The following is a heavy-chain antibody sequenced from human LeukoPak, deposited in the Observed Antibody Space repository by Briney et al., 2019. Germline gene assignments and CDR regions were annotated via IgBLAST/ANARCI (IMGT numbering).Heavy chain of an antibody. V-gene: IGHV4-34*01. J-gene: IGHJ4*02. CDR3: ARGLGTYSGPYYSDY. CDR2: INHSGST. CDR1: GGSFSGYY. Sequence: SETLSLTCAVYGGSFSGYYWSWIRQPPGKGLEWIGEINHSGSTNYNPSLKSRVTISVDTSKNQFSLKLSSVTAADTAVYYCARGLGTYSGPYYSDYWGQGTLVTVSS. D-gene: IGHD1-1*01.